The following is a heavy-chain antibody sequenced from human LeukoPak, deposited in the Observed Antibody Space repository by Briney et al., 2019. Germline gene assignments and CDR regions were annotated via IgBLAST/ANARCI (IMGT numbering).Heavy chain of an antibody. V-gene: IGHV1-8*01. Sequence: ASVRVSCKASGYTFTSYDINWVRQATGQGLEWMGWMNPNSGNTGYAQKFQGRVTMTRNTSISTAYMELGSLRSEDTAVYYCALYCSGGSCYNGGPWGQGTLVTVSS. CDR1: GYTFTSYD. CDR3: ALYCSGGSCYNGGP. CDR2: MNPNSGNT. D-gene: IGHD2-15*01. J-gene: IGHJ5*02.